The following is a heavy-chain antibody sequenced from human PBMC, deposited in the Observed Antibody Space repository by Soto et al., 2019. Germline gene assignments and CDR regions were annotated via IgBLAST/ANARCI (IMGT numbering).Heavy chain of an antibody. CDR1: GGSISSSSYY. CDR3: ARVPKSRSSQHLGYCSSTSCYPGFLGWFDP. D-gene: IGHD2-2*01. J-gene: IGHJ5*02. Sequence: QLQLQESGPGLVKPSETLSLTCTVSGGSISSSSYYWGWIRQPPGKGLEWIGSIYYSGSTYYNPSLKSRVTISVDTSKNQFSLKLSSVTAADTAVYYCARVPKSRSSQHLGYCSSTSCYPGFLGWFDPWGQGTLVTVSS. CDR2: IYYSGST. V-gene: IGHV4-39*01.